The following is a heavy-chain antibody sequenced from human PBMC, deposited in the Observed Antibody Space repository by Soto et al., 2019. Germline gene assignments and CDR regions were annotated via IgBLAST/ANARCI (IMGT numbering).Heavy chain of an antibody. CDR2: IWYDGSNR. Sequence: GGSLRLSCAASGFFFNEFGMHWVRQAPGKGLEWVAVIWYDGSNRYYVDSVKGRFTISRDNSKNTLYLQMSNLRAEDTAVYYCARSSKAWYLDYWGQGTLVTVSS. V-gene: IGHV3-33*01. CDR1: GFFFNEFG. J-gene: IGHJ4*02. CDR3: ARSSKAWYLDY.